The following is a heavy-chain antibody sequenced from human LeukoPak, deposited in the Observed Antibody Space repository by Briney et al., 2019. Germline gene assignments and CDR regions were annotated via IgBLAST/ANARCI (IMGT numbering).Heavy chain of an antibody. Sequence: ASVKVSCKASGYTFTSYDINWVRQATGQGLEWMGWMNPNSGNTGYAQKFQGRVTMTRNTSISTAYMKLSSLRSEDTAVYYCARGDFTIFGVVNNNWFDPWGQGTLVTVSS. J-gene: IGHJ5*02. CDR2: MNPNSGNT. D-gene: IGHD3-3*01. CDR1: GYTFTSYD. CDR3: ARGDFTIFGVVNNNWFDP. V-gene: IGHV1-8*01.